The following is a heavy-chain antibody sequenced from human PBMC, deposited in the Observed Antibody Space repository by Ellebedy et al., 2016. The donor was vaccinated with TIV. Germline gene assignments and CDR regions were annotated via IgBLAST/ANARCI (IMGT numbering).Heavy chain of an antibody. CDR1: GFTFRDFA. CDR2: ISAGGVST. D-gene: IGHD3-3*02. Sequence: GESLKISXEASGFTFRDFAMNWVRQAPGKGLEWVSGISAGGVSTGYADSVKGRFTISRDNPKNTLFLQMNSLRGDDTARYYCAKISPTHRGAFDIWGQGTMVTVSS. J-gene: IGHJ3*02. V-gene: IGHV3-23*01. CDR3: AKISPTHRGAFDI.